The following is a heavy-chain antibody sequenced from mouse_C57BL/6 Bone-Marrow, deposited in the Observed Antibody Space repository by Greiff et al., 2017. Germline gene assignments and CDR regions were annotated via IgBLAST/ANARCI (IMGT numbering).Heavy chain of an antibody. V-gene: IGHV1-64*01. CDR3: VHIGGYDYDVIAD. D-gene: IGHD2-4*01. J-gene: IGHJ3*01. Sequence: QVQLQQPGAELVKPGASVKLSCKASGYTFTSYWMHWVKQRPGQGLEWIEMIHPNSGSTNYNEKFKGKATLTADKSSSTAYMQFSSLTSEDSAIYYCVHIGGYDYDVIADWGQGTLVTVSA. CDR1: GYTFTSYW. CDR2: IHPNSGST.